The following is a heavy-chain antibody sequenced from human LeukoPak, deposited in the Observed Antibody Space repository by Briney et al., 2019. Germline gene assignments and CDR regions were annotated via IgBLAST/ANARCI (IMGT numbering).Heavy chain of an antibody. D-gene: IGHD5-18*01. CDR2: INPNSGGT. J-gene: IGHJ4*02. V-gene: IGHV1-2*06. Sequence: ASVKVSCKASGYTFTGYYMHWVRQAPGQGLEWMGRINPNSGGTNYAQKFQGRVTMTRDTSISTAYMELSRLRSDDTAVYYCARVADTAMANFDYWGQGTLATVSS. CDR1: GYTFTGYY. CDR3: ARVADTAMANFDY.